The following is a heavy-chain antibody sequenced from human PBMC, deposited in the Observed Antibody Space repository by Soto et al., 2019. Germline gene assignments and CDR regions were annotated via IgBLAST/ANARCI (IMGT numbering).Heavy chain of an antibody. CDR1: GFTFSSYA. CDR2: ISGSGGST. D-gene: IGHD4-4*01. Sequence: EVQLLESGGGLVQPGGSLRLSCAASGFTFSSYAMSWVRQAPGKGLEWVSAISGSGGSTYYADSVKGRFTISRDNSKNTLYLQMNSLRAEETAVYYCAKDRPATVTAGRYDMDVWGQGTTVTVSS. CDR3: AKDRPATVTAGRYDMDV. V-gene: IGHV3-23*01. J-gene: IGHJ6*02.